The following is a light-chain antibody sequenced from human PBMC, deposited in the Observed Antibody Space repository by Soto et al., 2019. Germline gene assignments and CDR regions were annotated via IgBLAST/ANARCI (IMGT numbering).Light chain of an antibody. J-gene: IGKJ2*01. CDR3: QQYNSYSRT. V-gene: IGKV1-5*03. CDR1: QSINSW. Sequence: DIHMTQSPSTLSASVGGRVTITCRASQSINSWLAWYQQKPGKAPKVLIYKASGLQSGVPSRFSGSGSGTEFTLTISSLQPDDFATYYCQQYNSYSRTFGQGTKLEIK. CDR2: KAS.